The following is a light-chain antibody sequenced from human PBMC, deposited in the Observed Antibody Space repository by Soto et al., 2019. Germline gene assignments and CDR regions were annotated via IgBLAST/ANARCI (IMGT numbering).Light chain of an antibody. CDR3: SSHTTRNTRV. CDR2: EVR. Sequence: QSGLTQPASVPGTPRQSITISCTGTSSDVGAYDFVSWYQQHPDKAPKLMIYEVRGRPSGVSNRFSGSKSFNTATLTISGLQAEDEADYYCSSHTTRNTRVFGTGTKVTVL. CDR1: SSDVGAYDF. J-gene: IGLJ1*01. V-gene: IGLV2-14*03.